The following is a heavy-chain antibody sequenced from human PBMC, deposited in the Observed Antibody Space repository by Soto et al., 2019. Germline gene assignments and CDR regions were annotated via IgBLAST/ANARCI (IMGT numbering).Heavy chain of an antibody. CDR2: IDPNSGGT. CDR1: GYTFADYY. V-gene: IGHV1-2*04. Sequence: GASVKVSCKASGYTFADYYMHWVRQAPGQGLGWMGWIDPNSGGTYYAQKFQGWVTMTRDTSINTAYMELSRLKSDDTAIYYCAREKLGYEFWSGSHWFGPWGQGTLVTVSS. CDR3: AREKLGYEFWSGSHWFGP. J-gene: IGHJ5*02. D-gene: IGHD3-3*01.